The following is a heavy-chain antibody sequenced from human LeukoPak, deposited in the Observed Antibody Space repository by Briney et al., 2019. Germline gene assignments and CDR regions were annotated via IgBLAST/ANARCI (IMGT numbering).Heavy chain of an antibody. V-gene: IGHV3-30-3*01. J-gene: IGHJ1*01. D-gene: IGHD6-13*01. CDR2: ISYDGSNK. Sequence: GGSLRLSCAASGFTFSSYAMHWVRQAPGKGLEWVAVISYDGSNKYYADSVKGRFTISRDNSKNSLYLQMNSLRAEDTAVYYCAREPPGIAAAFFQHWGQGTLVTVSS. CDR3: AREPPGIAAAFFQH. CDR1: GFTFSSYA.